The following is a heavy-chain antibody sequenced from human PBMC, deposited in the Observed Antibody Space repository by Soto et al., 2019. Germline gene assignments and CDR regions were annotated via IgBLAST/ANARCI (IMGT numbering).Heavy chain of an antibody. CDR3: ARGGRYCISTSCRNSGTGMDV. CDR1: GGSFSGYY. CDR2: INHSGST. J-gene: IGHJ6*02. Sequence: SETLSLTCAVYGGSFSGYYWSWIRQPPGKGLEWIGEINHSGSTNYNPSLKSRVTISVDTSKNQFSLKLSSVTAADTAVYYCARGGRYCISTSCRNSGTGMDVWGQGTTVT. D-gene: IGHD2-2*01. V-gene: IGHV4-34*01.